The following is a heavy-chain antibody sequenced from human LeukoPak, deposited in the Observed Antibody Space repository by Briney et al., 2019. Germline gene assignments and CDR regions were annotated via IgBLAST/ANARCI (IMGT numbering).Heavy chain of an antibody. CDR3: ARDSRQYYDFWSGYYYFDY. D-gene: IGHD3-3*01. V-gene: IGHV1-8*01. CDR2: MNPNSGNT. J-gene: IGHJ4*02. Sequence: GASVKVSCKASGYTFTSYDINWVRQAPGQGLEWMGWMNPNSGNTGYAQKFQGRVTMTRNTSISTAYMELSSLRSEDTAVYYCARDSRQYYDFWSGYYYFDYWGQGTLVTVSS. CDR1: GYTFTSYD.